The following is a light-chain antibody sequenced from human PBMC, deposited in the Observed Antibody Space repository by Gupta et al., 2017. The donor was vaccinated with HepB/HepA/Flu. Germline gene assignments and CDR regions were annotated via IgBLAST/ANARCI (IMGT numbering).Light chain of an antibody. Sequence: SALTQPASVSGSPGQSITIFCTGTSSDIGAYNYVSWHQQHPGKAPKCMIYEVSNRPAGVSNRFSGSKSGYTASLTISGLQAEDEADYYCSSYTRSSTVVFGGGTKLTVL. CDR1: SSDIGAYNY. J-gene: IGLJ2*01. V-gene: IGLV2-14*03. CDR3: SSYTRSSTVV. CDR2: EVS.